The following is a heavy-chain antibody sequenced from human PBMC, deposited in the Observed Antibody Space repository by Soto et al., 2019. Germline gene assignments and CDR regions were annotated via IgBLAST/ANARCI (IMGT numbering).Heavy chain of an antibody. CDR1: GFMFTRST. CDR3: ARVGTGYSTPLDI. V-gene: IGHV3-21*01. D-gene: IGHD3-9*01. J-gene: IGHJ3*02. CDR2: ITSASDYI. Sequence: VGSLRLSCVSSGFMFTRSTMNCVRHAPGKWLEWVSSITSASDYIFYADSVKGRFTISRDNAKNSLYLQMNSLRAEDTAVYYCARVGTGYSTPLDIWGQGTIVNVSS.